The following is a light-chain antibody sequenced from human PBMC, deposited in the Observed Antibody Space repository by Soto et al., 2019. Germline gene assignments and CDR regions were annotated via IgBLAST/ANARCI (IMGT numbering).Light chain of an antibody. CDR2: AAS. Sequence: DIPMTQSPSSVYASGGDRGTITCRASQDISSWLAWYQHHPGKAPKLLIYAASSLQSGVPSTFSGSESETDFTLTISSLQPDDFATYYRQPANSFPLTYRGGTKVEIK. CDR3: QPANSFPLT. J-gene: IGKJ4*01. V-gene: IGKV1-12*01. CDR1: QDISSW.